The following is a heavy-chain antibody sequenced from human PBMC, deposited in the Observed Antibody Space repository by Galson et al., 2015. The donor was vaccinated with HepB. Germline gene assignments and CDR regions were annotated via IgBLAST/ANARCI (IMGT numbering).Heavy chain of an antibody. CDR3: ARVNSGYDYAFDY. Sequence: SVKVSCKASGGTFSSYAISWVRQAPGQGLEWMGWISAYNGNTNYAQKLQGRVTMTTDTSTSTAYMELRSLRSDDTAVYYCARVNSGYDYAFDYWGQGTLVTVSS. V-gene: IGHV1-18*01. CDR1: GGTFSSYA. D-gene: IGHD5-12*01. J-gene: IGHJ4*02. CDR2: ISAYNGNT.